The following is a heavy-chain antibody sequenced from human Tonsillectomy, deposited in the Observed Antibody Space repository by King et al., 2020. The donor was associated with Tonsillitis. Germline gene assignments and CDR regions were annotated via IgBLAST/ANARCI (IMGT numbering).Heavy chain of an antibody. J-gene: IGHJ4*02. Sequence: TLQESGPVLVKPTETLTLTCTVSGFSXSXARMGVSXXRQPPGXALXXXXXXXSXXXKSXSTSLKSRLTISKXTSKSQVVLTMXNMDPVDTATYYCARGLGYSYAHFDYWGQGTLVTVSS. CDR3: ARGLGYSYAHFDY. V-gene: IGHV2-26*01. CDR1: GFSXSXARMG. D-gene: IGHD5-18*01. CDR2: XXSXXXK.